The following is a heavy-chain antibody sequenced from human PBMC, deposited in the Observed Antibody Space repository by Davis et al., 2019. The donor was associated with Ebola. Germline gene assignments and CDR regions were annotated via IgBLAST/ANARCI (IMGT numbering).Heavy chain of an antibody. CDR3: AKATGEWYYYYYMDV. Sequence: GESLKISCAASGFTFSSYAMHWVRQAPGKGLEWVAVISYDGSNKYYADSVKGRFTISRDNSKNTLYLQMNSLRAEDTAVYYCAKATGEWYYYYYMDVWGKGTTVTVSS. V-gene: IGHV3-30-3*01. CDR1: GFTFSSYA. J-gene: IGHJ6*03. D-gene: IGHD7-27*01. CDR2: ISYDGSNK.